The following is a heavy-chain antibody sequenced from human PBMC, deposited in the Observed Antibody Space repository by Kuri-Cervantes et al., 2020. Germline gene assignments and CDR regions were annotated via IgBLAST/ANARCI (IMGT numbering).Heavy chain of an antibody. CDR3: ASSGRLGF. V-gene: IGHV4-34*01. CDR2: INHSGST. Sequence: GSLRLSCAVYGGSFSGYYWSWIRQPPGKGLEWIGEINHSGSTNYNPSLKSRVTISVDTSKNQFSLKLSSMTAADTAVYYCASSGRLGFWGQGTLVTVSS. J-gene: IGHJ4*02. D-gene: IGHD6-19*01. CDR1: GGSFSGYY.